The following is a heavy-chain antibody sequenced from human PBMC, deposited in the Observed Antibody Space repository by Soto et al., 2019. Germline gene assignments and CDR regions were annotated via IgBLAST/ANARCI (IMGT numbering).Heavy chain of an antibody. V-gene: IGHV1-3*01. CDR2: INAGNGNT. D-gene: IGHD3-3*01. CDR3: ARDRGRLRFLEWSNDAFDI. Sequence: GASVKVSCKASGYTFTSYAMHWVRQAPGQRLEWMGWINAGNGNTKYSQKFQGRVTITRDTSASTAYMELSSLRSEDTAVYYCARDRGRLRFLEWSNDAFDIWGQGTMVTVSS. J-gene: IGHJ3*02. CDR1: GYTFTSYA.